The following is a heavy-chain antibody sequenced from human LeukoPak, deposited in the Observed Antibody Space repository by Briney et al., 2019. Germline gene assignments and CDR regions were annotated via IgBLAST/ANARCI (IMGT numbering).Heavy chain of an antibody. CDR1: GYTFTSYD. Sequence: GASVKVSCKASGYTFTSYDINWVRQATGQGLEWMGWMNRNSGDTGYAQKFQDRLTITRNTSISTAYMELSSLRSEDTAVYYCARKKVATITYNAFDIWGQGTMVTVSS. J-gene: IGHJ3*02. D-gene: IGHD5-12*01. CDR2: MNRNSGDT. CDR3: ARKKVATITYNAFDI. V-gene: IGHV1-8*03.